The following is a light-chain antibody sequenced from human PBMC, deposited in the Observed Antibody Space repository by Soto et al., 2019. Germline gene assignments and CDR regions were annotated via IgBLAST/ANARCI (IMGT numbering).Light chain of an antibody. V-gene: IGKV1-5*03. J-gene: IGKJ2*01. CDR3: QQYNSYSYT. Sequence: IQMPPSPSTLSASLGARVTITCRASHSVNTWLAWYQKKPGKPPQLLIYKASSLETGVPSRFSGSGSGKEFTLTISSLQPDDVATYYCQQYNSYSYTFGQGTKLEIK. CDR1: HSVNTW. CDR2: KAS.